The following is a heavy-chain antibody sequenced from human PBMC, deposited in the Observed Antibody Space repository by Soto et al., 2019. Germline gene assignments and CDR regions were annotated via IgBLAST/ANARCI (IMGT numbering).Heavy chain of an antibody. Sequence: EVQLVESGGGLVKPGGSLRLSCAASGFTFSSYSMNWVRQAPGKGLEWVSSISSSSSYIYYADSVNGRFTISRDNAKNSLYLQMNSLRAQDTAVYYCARDRSFRGTPSPFDYLGQETLLTACS. CDR1: GFTFSSYS. D-gene: IGHD3-16*01. CDR2: ISSSSSYI. J-gene: IGHJ4*02. V-gene: IGHV3-21*01. CDR3: ARDRSFRGTPSPFDY.